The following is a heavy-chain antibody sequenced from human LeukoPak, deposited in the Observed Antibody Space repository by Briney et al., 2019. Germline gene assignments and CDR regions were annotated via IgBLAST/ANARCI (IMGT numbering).Heavy chain of an antibody. CDR2: ISSSSSTI. V-gene: IGHV3-48*01. CDR1: GFTFSSYS. J-gene: IGHJ4*02. Sequence: GGSLRLSCAASGFTFSSYSMNWVRQAPGKGLEWLSYISSSSSTIYYADSVKGRFTISRDNSKNTLYLQMNSLRAEDTAVYYCAKEPPYYYDSSGYYLVGDYFDYWGQGTLVTVSS. D-gene: IGHD3-22*01. CDR3: AKEPPYYYDSSGYYLVGDYFDY.